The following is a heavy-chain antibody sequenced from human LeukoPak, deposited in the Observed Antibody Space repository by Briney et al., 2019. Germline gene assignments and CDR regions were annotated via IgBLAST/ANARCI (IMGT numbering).Heavy chain of an antibody. V-gene: IGHV3-74*01. Sequence: VGSLRLSCAASGFTFSSYSMNWVRHAPGKGLVWVSRIKGDGSSTSYADSVKGRFTISRDNAKNTLNLQMNSLRAEDTAVYYCARRGAVTNAFDIWGQGTMVTVSS. J-gene: IGHJ3*02. CDR1: GFTFSSYS. CDR3: ARRGAVTNAFDI. CDR2: IKGDGSST. D-gene: IGHD3-10*01.